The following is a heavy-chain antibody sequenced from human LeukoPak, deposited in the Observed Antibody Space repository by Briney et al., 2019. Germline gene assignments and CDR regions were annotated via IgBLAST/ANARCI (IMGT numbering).Heavy chain of an antibody. CDR3: AREVIDSSGYYDY. D-gene: IGHD3-22*01. CDR2: IKPSDGST. CDR1: GYTFTTYY. V-gene: IGHV1-46*01. Sequence: ASVKVSCKASGYTFTTYYMHWVRQAPGQGLEWMGIIKPSDGSTKYAQKFQGRVTMTRDTSTGTVYMELSSLRSDDTAVYYCAREVIDSSGYYDYWGQGTLVTVSS. J-gene: IGHJ4*02.